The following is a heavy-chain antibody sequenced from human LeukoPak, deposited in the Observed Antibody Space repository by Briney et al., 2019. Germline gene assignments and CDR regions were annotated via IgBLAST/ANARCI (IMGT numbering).Heavy chain of an antibody. J-gene: IGHJ4*02. D-gene: IGHD3-22*01. V-gene: IGHV3-48*04. CDR3: ASASGKGDYYDSSGYYSDFDY. Sequence: GGSLRLSCAASGFTLSSYSMNWVRQAPGKGLEWVSYISSSSSTIYYADSVKGRFTISRDNAKNSLYLQMNSLRAEDTAVYYCASASGKGDYYDSSGYYSDFDYWGQGTLVTVSS. CDR1: GFTLSSYS. CDR2: ISSSSSTI.